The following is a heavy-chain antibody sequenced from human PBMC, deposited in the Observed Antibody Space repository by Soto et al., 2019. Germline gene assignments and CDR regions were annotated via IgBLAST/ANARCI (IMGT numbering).Heavy chain of an antibody. V-gene: IGHV3-23*01. CDR1: GFTFSSYA. D-gene: IGHD2-2*02. CDR3: AKVGGTSHPPIPVDC. Sequence: PGGSLRLSCAASGFTFSSYAMSWVRQAPGKGLEWVSTISGGDGSTYYADSVKGRFTISRDNSENTLYLQMNSLRADDTAVYYCAKVGGTSHPPIPVDCWGQGTLVTVSS. CDR2: ISGGDGST. J-gene: IGHJ4*02.